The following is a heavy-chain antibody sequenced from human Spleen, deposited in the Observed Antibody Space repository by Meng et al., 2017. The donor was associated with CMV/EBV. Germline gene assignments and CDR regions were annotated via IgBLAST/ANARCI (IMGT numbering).Heavy chain of an antibody. CDR3: ARFDYDANREPTDA. Sequence: SVKVSCKASGGTFSSYAISWVRQAPGQGLEWMGGIIPIFGTANYAQKFQGRVTITADKSTNTAYMEVSSLRSEDTAVYYCARFDYDANREPTDAWGQGTLVTVSS. CDR1: GGTFSSYA. CDR2: IIPIFGTA. D-gene: IGHD4-17*01. V-gene: IGHV1-69*06. J-gene: IGHJ5*02.